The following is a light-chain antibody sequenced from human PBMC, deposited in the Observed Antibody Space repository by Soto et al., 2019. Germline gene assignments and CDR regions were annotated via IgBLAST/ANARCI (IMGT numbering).Light chain of an antibody. CDR3: QSYDSDFVV. CDR1: SGSIANNY. V-gene: IGLV6-57*04. J-gene: IGLJ2*01. CDR2: ENN. Sequence: NFMLTQPHSVSESPGKTLSISCTRSSGSIANNYVQWYQQRPGSAPTTVIYENNQRLSGVPDRFSGSTDGSSNSASLTISGLEAEDEACYYCQSYDSDFVVFGGGTKLTVL.